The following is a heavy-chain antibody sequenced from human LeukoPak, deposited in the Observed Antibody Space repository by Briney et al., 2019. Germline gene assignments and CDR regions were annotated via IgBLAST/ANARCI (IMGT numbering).Heavy chain of an antibody. J-gene: IGHJ6*03. D-gene: IGHD3-10*01. CDR1: GFTFSSYW. Sequence: GGSLRLSCAASGFTFSSYWMSWVRQAPGKGLEWVANIKQDGSEKYYVDSVKGRFTISRDNAKNSLYLQMNSLRAEDTAVYYCARVNRRGYGSGRYYMDVWGKGTTVTVSS. V-gene: IGHV3-7*01. CDR2: IKQDGSEK. CDR3: ARVNRRGYGSGRYYMDV.